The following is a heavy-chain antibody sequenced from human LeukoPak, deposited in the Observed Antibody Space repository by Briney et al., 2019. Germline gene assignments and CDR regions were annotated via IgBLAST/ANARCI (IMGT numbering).Heavy chain of an antibody. V-gene: IGHV3-9*01. D-gene: IGHD2-21*01. CDR2: ISWNSGSI. J-gene: IGHJ6*02. CDR3: AKAPSRLAYVMDV. CDR1: GFTFDDYA. Sequence: GGSLRLSCAASGFTFDDYAMHWVRQAPGKGLEWVSGISWNSGSIGYADCVKGRFTISRDNAKNSLYLQMNTLRAEDTALYYCAKAPSRLAYVMDVWGQGTTVTVSS.